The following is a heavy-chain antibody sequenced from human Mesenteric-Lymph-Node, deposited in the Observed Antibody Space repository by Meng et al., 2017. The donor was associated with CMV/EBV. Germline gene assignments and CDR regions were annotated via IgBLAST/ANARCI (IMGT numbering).Heavy chain of an antibody. D-gene: IGHD6-6*01. CDR3: ARDRDYSTSPFDY. Sequence: AASGFSLPDYYMSWIRQAPGKGLEWVSYISSSSRTISYADSVKGRFSISRDNAKNSLYLQMNSLRAEDTAVYYCARDRDYSTSPFDYWGQGTLVTVSS. V-gene: IGHV3-11*04. J-gene: IGHJ4*02. CDR2: ISSSSRTI. CDR1: GFSLPDYY.